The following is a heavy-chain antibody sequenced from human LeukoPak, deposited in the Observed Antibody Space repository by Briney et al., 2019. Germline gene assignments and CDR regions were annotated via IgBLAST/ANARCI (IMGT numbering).Heavy chain of an antibody. J-gene: IGHJ1*01. CDR2: INHSGST. D-gene: IGHD6-13*01. V-gene: IGHV4-34*01. Sequence: SETLSLTCAVYGGSFSGYYWSWIRQPPGKGLEWIGEINHSGSTNYNPSLKSRVTISVDTSKNQFSLKLSSVTAADTAVYYCASAGTPEYLQHWGQGTLVTVSS. CDR3: ASAGTPEYLQH. CDR1: GGSFSGYY.